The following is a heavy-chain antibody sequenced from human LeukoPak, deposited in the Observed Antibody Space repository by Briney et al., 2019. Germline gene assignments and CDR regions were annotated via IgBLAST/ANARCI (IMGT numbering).Heavy chain of an antibody. CDR1: GGSFSGYY. CDR2: INHSGST. Sequence: SETLSLTCAVYGGSFSGYYWSWIRQPPGKGLEWIGEINHSGSTNYNPSLKSRVTISVDTSKNQFSLKLSSATAADTAVYYCARVLRLLSNYYDSSGSPDGYYYYMDVWGKGTTVTVSS. CDR3: ARVLRLLSNYYDSSGSPDGYYYYMDV. D-gene: IGHD3-22*01. J-gene: IGHJ6*03. V-gene: IGHV4-34*01.